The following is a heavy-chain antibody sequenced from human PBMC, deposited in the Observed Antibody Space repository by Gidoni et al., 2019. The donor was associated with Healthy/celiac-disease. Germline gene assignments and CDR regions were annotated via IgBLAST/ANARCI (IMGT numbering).Heavy chain of an antibody. D-gene: IGHD3-10*01. V-gene: IGHV4-34*01. J-gene: IGHJ6*02. CDR2: INHSGST. CDR3: ARFRSRSGSGSYYKYYYYGMDV. CDR1: GGSFSGYY. Sequence: QLQQWGAGLLKPSETLSLTCAVYGGSFSGYYWSWIRQPPGKGLEWIGEINHSGSTNYNPSLKSRVTISVDTSKNQFSLKLSSVTAADTAVYYCARFRSRSGSGSYYKYYYYGMDVWGQGTTVTVSS.